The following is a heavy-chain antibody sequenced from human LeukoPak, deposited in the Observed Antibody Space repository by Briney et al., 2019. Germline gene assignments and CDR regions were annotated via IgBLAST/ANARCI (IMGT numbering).Heavy chain of an antibody. D-gene: IGHD6-19*01. J-gene: IGHJ4*02. CDR3: ARETESGIAVAGSDY. V-gene: IGHV3-21*01. CDR1: GFTFSSYS. Sequence: GGALRLSFAASGFTFSSYSMNWVRQAPGKGLEWVSSISSSSSYIYYADSVKGRFTIYRDNAKNSLYLQMNSLRAEDTAVYYCARETESGIAVAGSDYWGQGTLVTVSS. CDR2: ISSSSSYI.